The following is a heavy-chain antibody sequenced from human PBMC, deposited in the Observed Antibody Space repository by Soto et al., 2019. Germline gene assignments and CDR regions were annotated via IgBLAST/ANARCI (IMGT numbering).Heavy chain of an antibody. CDR2: IYYSGST. V-gene: IGHV4-30-4*01. CDR3: ARSQRYPFGRGMIFP. D-gene: IGHD3-22*01. J-gene: IGHJ5*02. CDR1: GGSISSGDYC. Sequence: PSETLSLTCTASGGSISSGDYCWSWIRQPPGKGLEWIGYIYYSGSTYYNPSLKSRVTISVDTSKNQFSLKLSSVTAADTAVYYCARSQRYPFGRGMIFPWGQGTLVTVSS.